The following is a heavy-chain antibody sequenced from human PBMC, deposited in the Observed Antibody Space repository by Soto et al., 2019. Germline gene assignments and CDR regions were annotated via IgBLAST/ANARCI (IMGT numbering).Heavy chain of an antibody. CDR2: IIPIFGTA. V-gene: IGHV1-69*01. CDR1: GGTFSSYA. D-gene: IGHD3-10*01. CDR3: ARDSMVRGVIIGNYYYYYGMDV. J-gene: IGHJ6*02. Sequence: QVQLVQSGAEVKKPGSSVKVSCKASGGTFSSYAISWVRQAPGQGLEWMGGIIPIFGTANYAQKFQGGVTITADESTSTAYMELSSLRSEDTAVYYCARDSMVRGVIIGNYYYYYGMDVWGQGTTVTVSS.